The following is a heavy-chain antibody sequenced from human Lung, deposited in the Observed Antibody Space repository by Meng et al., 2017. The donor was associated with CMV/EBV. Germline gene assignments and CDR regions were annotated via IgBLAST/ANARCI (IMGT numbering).Heavy chain of an antibody. V-gene: IGHV4-4*02. Sequence: QVQLRKSGPARVKPSEPLSLTCAVSGASITNHNWWAWVRQPPGKGLEWIGEIPHRGSSAYNPSLKSRVSMSIDKSKNQFSLKLTSVTAADTAVYHCLRRSGGSVWGQGTLVTVSS. J-gene: IGHJ1*01. CDR1: GASITNHNW. CDR2: IPHRGSS. D-gene: IGHD3-10*01. CDR3: LRRSGGSV.